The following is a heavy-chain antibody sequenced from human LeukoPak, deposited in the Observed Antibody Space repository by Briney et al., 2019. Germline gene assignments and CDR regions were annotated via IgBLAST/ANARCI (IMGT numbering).Heavy chain of an antibody. CDR3: ARDGYCSGGSCSGWFDP. Sequence: GGSLRLSCAASGFTFSIYGMHWVRQAPGKGLEWVAVIWYDGSNKYYADSVKGRFTISRDNSKNTLYLQMNSLRAEDTAVYYCARDGYCSGGSCSGWFDPWGQGTLVTVSS. D-gene: IGHD2-15*01. V-gene: IGHV3-33*08. J-gene: IGHJ5*02. CDR1: GFTFSIYG. CDR2: IWYDGSNK.